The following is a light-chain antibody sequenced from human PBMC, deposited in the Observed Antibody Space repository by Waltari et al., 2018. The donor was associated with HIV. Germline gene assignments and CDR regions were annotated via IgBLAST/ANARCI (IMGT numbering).Light chain of an antibody. J-gene: IGKJ2*02. CDR3: QQSYTTHRT. CDR2: GAS. CDR1: QSISSY. Sequence: DIQMTQSPSSLSASIGDRVTITCRASQSISSYLNWYQQKPGKAPKLLIYGASTLQSGVPSNFSGSGSGTDFTLIISSLQPEDFATYYCQQSYTTHRTFGQGTKLEIK. V-gene: IGKV1-39*01.